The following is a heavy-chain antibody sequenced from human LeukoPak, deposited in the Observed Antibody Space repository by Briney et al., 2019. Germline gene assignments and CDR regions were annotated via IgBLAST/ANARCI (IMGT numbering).Heavy chain of an antibody. Sequence: GRSLRLSCAASGFTFSSYGMHGVRQAPGKGLEWVAVIWYDGSNKYYADSVKGRFTISRDNSKNTLYLQMNSLRAEDTAVYYCAKDRGVVVPAALDYWGQGTLVTVSS. CDR1: GFTFSSYG. J-gene: IGHJ4*02. V-gene: IGHV3-33*06. D-gene: IGHD2-2*01. CDR3: AKDRGVVVPAALDY. CDR2: IWYDGSNK.